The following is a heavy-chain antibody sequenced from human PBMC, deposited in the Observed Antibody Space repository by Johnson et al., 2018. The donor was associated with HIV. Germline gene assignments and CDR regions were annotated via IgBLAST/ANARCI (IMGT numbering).Heavy chain of an antibody. CDR2: INQDGSAK. V-gene: IGHV3-7*05. CDR1: GFTFSTYW. CDR3: VRGRDSSGDGGAFDI. Sequence: EVQLVESGGGLVQPGGSLRLSCAASGFTFSTYWMNWVRQAPGKGLEWLANINQDGSAKYSVDSLKGRFTISRDNVKNSLYLQMNSLRVEDAAMYYCVRGRDSSGDGGAFDIWGEGTVVTVSS. D-gene: IGHD1-26*01. J-gene: IGHJ3*02.